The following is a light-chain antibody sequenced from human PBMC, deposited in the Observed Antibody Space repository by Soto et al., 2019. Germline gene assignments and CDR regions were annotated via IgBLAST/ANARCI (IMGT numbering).Light chain of an antibody. CDR2: DAS. J-gene: IGKJ4*01. CDR3: LQFNGFPLT. V-gene: IGKV1-13*02. CDR1: QDIGSA. Sequence: IQLTQSPSSLSASVGDRVTITCRAGQDIGSALAWYQQRPGKAPKLLLYDASNLEAGVPSRFSGRGSGTDFTRTITSLRPEEFATYYCLQFNGFPLTFGGGTKVQIK.